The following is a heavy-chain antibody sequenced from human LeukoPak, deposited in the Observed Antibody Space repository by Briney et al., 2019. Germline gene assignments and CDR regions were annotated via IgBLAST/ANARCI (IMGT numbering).Heavy chain of an antibody. CDR1: GFTFSAYW. Sequence: GGSLRLSCAASGFTFSAYWMHWVRQAPGKGLVWVSRINSDGFSITYADSVKGRFTISRDNSKNTLYLQMNSLRAEDTAVYYCARSYYYDTSTSPGGMDVWGQGTPVTVSS. V-gene: IGHV3-74*01. CDR2: INSDGFSI. J-gene: IGHJ6*02. D-gene: IGHD3-22*01. CDR3: ARSYYYDTSTSPGGMDV.